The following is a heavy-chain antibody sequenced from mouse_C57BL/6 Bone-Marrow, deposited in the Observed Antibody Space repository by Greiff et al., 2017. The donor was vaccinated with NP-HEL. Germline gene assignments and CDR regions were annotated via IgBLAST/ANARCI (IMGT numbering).Heavy chain of an antibody. CDR3: ARGDYYGSREDYAMDY. D-gene: IGHD1-1*01. Sequence: EVKLVESGGGLVKPGGSLKLSCAASGFTFSSYAMSWVRQTPEKRLEWVATISDGGSYTYYPANVKGRFTISRDNAKNNLYLQMSHLRSEDTAMYYCARGDYYGSREDYAMDYWGQGTSVTVSS. CDR1: GFTFSSYA. V-gene: IGHV5-4*03. J-gene: IGHJ4*01. CDR2: ISDGGSYT.